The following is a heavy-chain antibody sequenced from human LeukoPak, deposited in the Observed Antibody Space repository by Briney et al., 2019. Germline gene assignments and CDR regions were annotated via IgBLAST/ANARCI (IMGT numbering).Heavy chain of an antibody. CDR2: IKQDGSET. Sequence: GGSLRLSCTASAITFSNSWMSWVRQAPEKGLEWVANIKQDGSETNYVDSVKGRFTISRDNAKNSLFLQMNSLRGEDTAIYYCARHLAGDSLYRHFDYWGQGALATVSS. CDR3: ARHLAGDSLYRHFDY. J-gene: IGHJ4*02. V-gene: IGHV3-7*04. D-gene: IGHD5/OR15-5a*01. CDR1: AITFSNSW.